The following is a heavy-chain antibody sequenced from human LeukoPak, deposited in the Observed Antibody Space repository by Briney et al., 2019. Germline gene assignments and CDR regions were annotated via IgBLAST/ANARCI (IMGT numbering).Heavy chain of an antibody. CDR1: GGSLSSFY. V-gene: IGHV4-4*07. CDR3: ARVLGWAGFDY. CDR2: IYSSGST. Sequence: PSETLSLTCTVSGGSLSSFYWSWFRQPAGKGLEWIGRIYSSGSTNYNPSLKSRLTMSVDTSKNQFSLRLSSVTAADTAVYYCARVLGWAGFDYWGQGTLITVSS. D-gene: IGHD6-19*01. J-gene: IGHJ4*02.